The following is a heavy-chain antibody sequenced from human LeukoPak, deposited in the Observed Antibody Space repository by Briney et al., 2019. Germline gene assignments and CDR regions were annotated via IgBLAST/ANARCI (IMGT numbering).Heavy chain of an antibody. V-gene: IGHV3-21*01. CDR2: ISSSSSYI. J-gene: IGHJ4*02. CDR1: GFTFSSYS. CDR3: ARGDSSGWPVDY. Sequence: GGSLRLSCAASGFTFSSYSMNWVRQAPGKGLEWVSSISSSSSYIYYADSVKGRFTISRDNAKNSLYLQMNSLRAEDTAVYYCARGDSSGWPVDYWGQGTLVTVSS. D-gene: IGHD6-19*01.